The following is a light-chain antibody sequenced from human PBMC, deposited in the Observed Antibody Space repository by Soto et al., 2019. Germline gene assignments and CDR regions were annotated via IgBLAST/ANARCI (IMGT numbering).Light chain of an antibody. V-gene: IGLV1-40*01. CDR3: QSYDSSLSGSTV. CDR2: DSN. CDR1: SSNIGAGYD. J-gene: IGLJ1*01. Sequence: QSVLTQPPSVYGAPGQRVTISCTGSSSNIGAGYDVHWYQQLPGTAPKLLIYDSNNRPSGVPDRFSGSKSGTSASLAITGLQAEDEADYYCQSYDSSLSGSTVFGTGTKVTVL.